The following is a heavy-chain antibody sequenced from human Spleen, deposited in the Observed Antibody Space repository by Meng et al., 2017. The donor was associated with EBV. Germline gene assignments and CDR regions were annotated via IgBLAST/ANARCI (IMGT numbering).Heavy chain of an antibody. Sequence: QITLKGACLTLLRPXKTLTLTCSFSGFSLSTVGVGLGWIRQPPGKALEWLALIYWDDDKRYSQSLEGRLTITKDTSKNQVVFTMNNMDPVDTGTYYCAHLSGGFDHGVQGTLVTVSS. CDR2: IYWDDDK. CDR3: AHLSGGFDH. D-gene: IGHD3-16*01. J-gene: IGHJ5*02. CDR1: GFSLSTVGVG. V-gene: IGHV2-5*02.